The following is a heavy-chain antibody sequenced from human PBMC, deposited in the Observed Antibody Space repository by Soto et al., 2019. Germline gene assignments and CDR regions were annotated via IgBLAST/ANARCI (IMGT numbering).Heavy chain of an antibody. CDR3: ARDKDDCSSTSCQYGMDV. CDR1: GGSISSGDYY. D-gene: IGHD2-2*01. J-gene: IGHJ6*02. CDR2: IYYSGST. V-gene: IGHV4-30-4*01. Sequence: SETLSLTCTVSGGSISSGDYYWSWIRQPPGKGLEWIGYIYYSGSTYYNPSLKSRVTISVDTSKNQFSLKLSSVTAADTAVYYCARDKDDCSSTSCQYGMDVWGQGTTVTVSS.